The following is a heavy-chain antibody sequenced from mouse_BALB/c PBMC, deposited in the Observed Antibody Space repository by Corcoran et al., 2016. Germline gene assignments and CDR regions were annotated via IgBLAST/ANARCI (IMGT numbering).Heavy chain of an antibody. J-gene: IGHJ3*01. CDR2: INPYNDGT. D-gene: IGHD2-4*01. CDR1: GYTFTSYV. CDR3: ARSTMITTFAY. Sequence: EVQLQQSGPEPVKPGASVKMSCKASGYTFTSYVMHWVKQKPGQGLEWIGYINPYNDGTKYNEKFKGKATLTSDKSSSTAYMELSSLTSEDSAVYYCARSTMITTFAYWGQGTLVTVSA. V-gene: IGHV1S136*01.